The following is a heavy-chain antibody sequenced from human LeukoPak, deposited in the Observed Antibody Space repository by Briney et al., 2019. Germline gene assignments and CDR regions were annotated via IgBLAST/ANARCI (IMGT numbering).Heavy chain of an antibody. CDR3: ARHQPYYYDSSGYYDDY. Sequence: GESLKISCKGSGYSFTSYWIGWVRQIPGKGLEWMGIIYPGDSDTIYSPSFQGQVTISADKSISTAYLQWSSLKASDTAMYYCARHQPYYYDSSGYYDDYWGQGTLVTVSS. D-gene: IGHD3-22*01. V-gene: IGHV5-51*01. J-gene: IGHJ4*01. CDR2: IYPGDSDT. CDR1: GYSFTSYW.